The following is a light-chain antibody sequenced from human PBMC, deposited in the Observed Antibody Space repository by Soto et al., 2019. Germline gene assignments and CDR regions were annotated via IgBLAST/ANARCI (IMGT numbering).Light chain of an antibody. CDR2: FAF. Sequence: EIVMTQSPATLSVSPGEKATLSCRASQSVSNNLAWYQQKPGHAPRLLMYFAFTRATGIPARFSGSGSVTEFSLTISSLQSHDFALYYCQQYNKWPLTFGGGTKVETK. CDR3: QQYNKWPLT. V-gene: IGKV3-15*01. CDR1: QSVSNN. J-gene: IGKJ4*01.